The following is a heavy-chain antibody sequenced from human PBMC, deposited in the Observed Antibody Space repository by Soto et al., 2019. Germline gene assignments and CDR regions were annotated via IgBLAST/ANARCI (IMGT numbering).Heavy chain of an antibody. CDR2: ISSSYYI. D-gene: IGHD2-21*02. J-gene: IGHJ4*02. V-gene: IGHV3-21*01. CDR1: GFTFSSYT. Sequence: EVQLVESGGALIKPGGSLRLSCTASGFTFSSYTIKWVRQAPGQGLEWVASISSSYYIKYAASVKGRFTSSRDNAKNSLYLEMNRLRAENTAVYYCARCDVVVLTATSNFDYWGQGTLVTVSS. CDR3: ARCDVVVLTATSNFDY.